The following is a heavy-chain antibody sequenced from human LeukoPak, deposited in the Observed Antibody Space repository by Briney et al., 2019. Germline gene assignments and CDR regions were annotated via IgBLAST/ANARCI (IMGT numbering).Heavy chain of an antibody. CDR3: ARGLTSYSRSSYWFDP. J-gene: IGHJ5*02. D-gene: IGHD6-6*01. CDR2: IYYSGSP. V-gene: IGHV4-59*01. Sequence: SETLSLTCAVSRGSISSYYWSWIRQPPGKGLEWIGYIYYSGSPNYDPSLRSRVTISVDTSKNQFSLKLSSVTAADTAIYYCARGLTSYSRSSYWFDPWGQGTLVTVSS. CDR1: RGSISSYY.